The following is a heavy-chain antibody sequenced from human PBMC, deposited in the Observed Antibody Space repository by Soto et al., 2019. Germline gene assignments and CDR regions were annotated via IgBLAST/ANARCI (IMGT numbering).Heavy chain of an antibody. Sequence: QVQLQQWGAGLLKPSETLSLTCAVYGGSFSGYYWSWIRQPPGKGLEWIGEINHSGSTNYNPSLKSRVTISVDTSKNQFSLKRSSVTAADTAVYYCARGSGGPYSSSSWYYYGMDVWGQGTTVTVSS. D-gene: IGHD6-6*01. CDR1: GGSFSGYY. J-gene: IGHJ6*02. CDR3: ARGSGGPYSSSSWYYYGMDV. CDR2: INHSGST. V-gene: IGHV4-34*01.